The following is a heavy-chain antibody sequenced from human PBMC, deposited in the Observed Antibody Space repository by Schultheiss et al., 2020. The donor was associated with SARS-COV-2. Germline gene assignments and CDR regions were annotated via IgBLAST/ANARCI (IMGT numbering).Heavy chain of an antibody. CDR2: IYHSGST. J-gene: IGHJ4*02. V-gene: IGHV4-59*12. Sequence: SETLSLTCTVSGGSISSYYWSWIRQPPGKGLEWIGSIYHSGSTYYNPSLKSRVTISVDTSKNQFSLKLSSVTAADTAVYYCAKEARYSGSYSNWGQGTLVTVSS. D-gene: IGHD1-26*01. CDR3: AKEARYSGSYSN. CDR1: GGSISSYY.